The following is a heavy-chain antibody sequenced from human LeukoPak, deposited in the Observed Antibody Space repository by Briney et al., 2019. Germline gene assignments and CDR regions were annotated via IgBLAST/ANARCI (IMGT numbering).Heavy chain of an antibody. CDR3: ARGTYGDYSNFDY. J-gene: IGHJ4*02. CDR2: INPNSGGT. V-gene: IGHV1-2*06. CDR1: GYTLTGYY. Sequence: ASVKVSCKASGYTLTGYYMHWVRQAPGQGLEWMGRINPNSGGTNYAQKFQGRVTMTRDTSIGTAYMELSRLRSDDTAVYYCARGTYGDYSNFDYWGQGTLVTVSS. D-gene: IGHD4-17*01.